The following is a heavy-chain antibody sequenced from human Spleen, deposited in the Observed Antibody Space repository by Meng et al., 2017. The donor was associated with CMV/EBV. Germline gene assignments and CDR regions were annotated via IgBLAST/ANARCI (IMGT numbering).Heavy chain of an antibody. CDR1: GVSLSGYY. CDR3: VLKHYDITTGYWTDDP. CDR2: INHSGST. V-gene: IGHV4-34*01. Sequence: GVSLSGYYWSWIRQPPGKGLEWIGEINHSGSTNFHPSLKSRVTMSVDTSKSHLSLNLTSVTAADTAVYYCVLKHYDITTGYWTDDPWGQGTLVTVSS. D-gene: IGHD3-9*01. J-gene: IGHJ5*02.